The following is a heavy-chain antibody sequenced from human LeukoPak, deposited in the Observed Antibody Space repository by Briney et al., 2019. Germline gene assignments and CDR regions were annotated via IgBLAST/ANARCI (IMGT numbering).Heavy chain of an antibody. Sequence: SETLSLTCSVSGGSISSYYWSWIRQPPGKGQEWIGYIYYSGSTNYNPSFKSRVTISVDTSKNQFSLKLSSATAADTAVYYCAREEGYSYGSNAFDIWGQGTMVTVSA. D-gene: IGHD5-18*01. J-gene: IGHJ3*02. V-gene: IGHV4-59*01. CDR1: GGSISSYY. CDR3: AREEGYSYGSNAFDI. CDR2: IYYSGST.